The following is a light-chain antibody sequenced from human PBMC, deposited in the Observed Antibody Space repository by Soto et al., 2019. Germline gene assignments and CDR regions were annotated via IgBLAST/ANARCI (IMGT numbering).Light chain of an antibody. V-gene: IGLV2-14*02. CDR1: SSDVGSYNL. J-gene: IGLJ3*02. CDR2: EGS. CDR3: MCYAGGNNWV. Sequence: QSVLTQPASVSGSPGQSITISCTGTSSDVGSYNLVSWYQQHPGKAPKLMIYEGSKRPSGVSIRFSGSKSANTASLTVSGLQAEDEADYYCMCYAGGNNWVFGGGTKVTVL.